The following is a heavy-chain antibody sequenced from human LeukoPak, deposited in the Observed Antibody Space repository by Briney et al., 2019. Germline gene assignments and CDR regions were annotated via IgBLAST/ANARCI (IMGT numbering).Heavy chain of an antibody. J-gene: IGHJ4*02. CDR1: GYTLTELS. CDR2: FDPEDGET. Sequence: ASVKVSCKVSGYTLTELSMHWVRQAPGKGLEWMGGFDPEDGETIYAQKFQGRVTITTDESTSTAYMELSSLRSEDTAVYYCARDRDDTVTTGYWGQGTRVTVSS. D-gene: IGHD4-17*01. CDR3: ARDRDDTVTTGY. V-gene: IGHV1-24*01.